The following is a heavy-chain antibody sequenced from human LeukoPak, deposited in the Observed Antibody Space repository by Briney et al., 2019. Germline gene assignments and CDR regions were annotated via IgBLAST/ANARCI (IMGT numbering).Heavy chain of an antibody. V-gene: IGHV4-34*01. J-gene: IGHJ4*02. CDR3: ARYYINYDILTGHQYYFDY. CDR1: GGSFRCYY. D-gene: IGHD3-9*01. Sequence: SGALALPFGVYGGSFRCYYWGWGRPPPGKGGGGSGEIKHSGSNNYTPSLNSRVTISVDTSKNHFSLKLSSVTAADTAVYYCARYYINYDILTGHQYYFDYWGQGTLVTVSS. CDR2: IKHSGSN.